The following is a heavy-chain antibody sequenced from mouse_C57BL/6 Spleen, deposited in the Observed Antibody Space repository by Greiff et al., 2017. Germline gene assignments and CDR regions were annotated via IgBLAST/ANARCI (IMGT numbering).Heavy chain of an antibody. Sequence: EVQLQQSGAELVKPGASVKLSCTASGFNIKDYYMHWVKQRTEQGLEWIGRIDPEDGETKYAPNFQGKATITADTSSHTAYLQLNSLTSEDTAVYYCASPVVGNYCDYWGQGTTLTVSS. J-gene: IGHJ2*01. CDR3: ASPVVGNYCDY. CDR2: IDPEDGET. CDR1: GFNIKDYY. V-gene: IGHV14-2*01. D-gene: IGHD1-1*01.